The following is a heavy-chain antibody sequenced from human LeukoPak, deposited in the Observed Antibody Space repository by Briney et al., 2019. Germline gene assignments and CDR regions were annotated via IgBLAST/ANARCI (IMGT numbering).Heavy chain of an antibody. CDR3: AKAGHYDFNWFDP. V-gene: IGHV1-2*02. CDR1: GYTFSAYY. D-gene: IGHD2/OR15-2a*01. CDR2: INPNTGGT. J-gene: IGHJ5*02. Sequence: ASVKVSCKASGYTFSAYYMHWVRQAPGQGLEWMGWINPNTGGTKYAQKFQGRVTMTRDTSIDTACMELNSLRPDDTAVYYCAKAGHYDFNWFDPWGQGTLVAVSS.